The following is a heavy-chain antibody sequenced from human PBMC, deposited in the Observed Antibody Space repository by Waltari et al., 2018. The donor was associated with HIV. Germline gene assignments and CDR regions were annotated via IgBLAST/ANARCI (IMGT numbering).Heavy chain of an antibody. CDR2: IKQDGSEK. CDR3: ARMGLMMYAIGAFDI. CDR1: GFTFSHHW. J-gene: IGHJ3*02. V-gene: IGHV3-7*01. D-gene: IGHD2-8*01. Sequence: EVQLVESGGGLVQPGGSLRLSCAASGFTFSHHWASWVRQAPGKGLEWVANIKQDGSEKHYVDSVKGRFTISRDNAKKSLYLQMNSLRAEDTAVYYCARMGLMMYAIGAFDIWGQGTMVTVSS.